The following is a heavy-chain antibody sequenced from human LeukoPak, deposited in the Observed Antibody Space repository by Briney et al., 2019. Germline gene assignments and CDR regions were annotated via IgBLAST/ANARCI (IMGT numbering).Heavy chain of an antibody. CDR3: ARGPADSSGYYYENYYYYMDV. J-gene: IGHJ6*03. Sequence: PSETLSLTCTVSGYSISSGSYWGWVRQPPGKGLEWIGSIYHSGSTYYNPSLKSRVTISVDTSKNQFSLKLSSVTAADTAVYYCARGPADSSGYYYENYYYYMDVWGKGTTVTVSS. D-gene: IGHD3-22*01. V-gene: IGHV4-38-2*02. CDR2: IYHSGST. CDR1: GYSISSGSY.